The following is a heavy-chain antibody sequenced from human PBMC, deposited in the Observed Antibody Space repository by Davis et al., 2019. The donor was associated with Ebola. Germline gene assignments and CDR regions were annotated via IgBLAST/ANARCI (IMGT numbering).Heavy chain of an antibody. J-gene: IGHJ6*02. Sequence: PGGSLRLSCAASGFTFSSYWMHWVRQAPGKGLVWVSRINSDGSSTSYADSVKGRFTISRDNSKNTLYLQMNSLRAEDTAVYYCAREGGSLYYYGMDVWGQGTTVTVSS. CDR3: AREGGSLYYYGMDV. V-gene: IGHV3-74*01. CDR2: INSDGSST. CDR1: GFTFSSYW.